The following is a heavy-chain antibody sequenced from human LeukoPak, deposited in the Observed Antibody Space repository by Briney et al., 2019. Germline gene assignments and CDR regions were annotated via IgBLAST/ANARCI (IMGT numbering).Heavy chain of an antibody. CDR2: MNPNSGNT. Sequence: GASVKVSCKASGYTFSSYDINWVRQATGQGLEWMGWMNPNSGNTGYAQKFQGRVTMTRNTSISTAYMELSSLRSDDTAVYYCARDSGVVPAAIYAYYYGMDVWGQGTTVTVSS. CDR3: ARDSGVVPAAIYAYYYGMDV. D-gene: IGHD2-2*02. CDR1: GYTFSSYD. J-gene: IGHJ6*02. V-gene: IGHV1-8*01.